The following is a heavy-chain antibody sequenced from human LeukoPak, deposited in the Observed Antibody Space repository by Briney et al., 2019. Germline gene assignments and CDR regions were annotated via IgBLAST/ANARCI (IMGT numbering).Heavy chain of an antibody. CDR2: INPSGGST. J-gene: IGHJ4*02. D-gene: IGHD1-26*01. Sequence: ASVKVSFKASGYTFTSYYMHWVRQAPGQGLEWMGIINPSGGSTSYAQKFQGRVTMTRDTSTSTVYMELSSLRSEDTAVYYCARTLVGATHFDYWGQGTLVTVSS. CDR1: GYTFTSYY. CDR3: ARTLVGATHFDY. V-gene: IGHV1-46*01.